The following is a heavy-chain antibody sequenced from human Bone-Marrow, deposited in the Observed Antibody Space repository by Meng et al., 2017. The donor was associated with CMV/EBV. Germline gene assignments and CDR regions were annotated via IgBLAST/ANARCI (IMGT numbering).Heavy chain of an antibody. CDR2: IYYSGST. CDR1: GGSISSSSYY. D-gene: IGHD3-3*01. J-gene: IGHJ5*02. CDR3: ASRYYDFWSGYVRFDP. Sequence: SETLSLTCTVSGGSISSSSYYWGWIRQPPGKGLEWIGSIYYSGSTYYNPSLKSRVTISVDTSKNQFSLKLSSVTAADTAVYYCASRYYDFWSGYVRFDPWGQGNLVNVSS. V-gene: IGHV4-39*01.